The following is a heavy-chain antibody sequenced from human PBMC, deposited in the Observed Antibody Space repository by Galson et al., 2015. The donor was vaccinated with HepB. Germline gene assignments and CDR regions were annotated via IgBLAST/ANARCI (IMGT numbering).Heavy chain of an antibody. CDR3: ARGQQRDRRAGNFDY. J-gene: IGHJ4*02. D-gene: IGHD1/OR15-1a*01. V-gene: IGHV1-69*06. CDR1: GGTFSSYA. Sequence: SVKVSCKASGGTFSSYAISWVRQVPGQGLEWMGGIIPIFGTANYAQKFQGRVTITADKSTSTAYMELSSLRSEDTAVYYCARGQQRDRRAGNFDYWGQGTLVTVSS. CDR2: IIPIFGTA.